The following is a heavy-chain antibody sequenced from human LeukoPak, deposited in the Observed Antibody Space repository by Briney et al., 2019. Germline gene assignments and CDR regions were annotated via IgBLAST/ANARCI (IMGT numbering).Heavy chain of an antibody. J-gene: IGHJ4*02. CDR1: GFTVSSNY. Sequence: GGSLRLSCAASGFTVSSNYMNWVRQAPGKGLEWVSAISGSGGSTYYADSVKGRFTISRDNSKNTLYLQMNSLRAEDTAVYYCAKGSIVVVVAAPSDYWGQGTLVTVSS. CDR3: AKGSIVVVVAAPSDY. CDR2: ISGSGGST. V-gene: IGHV3-23*01. D-gene: IGHD2-15*01.